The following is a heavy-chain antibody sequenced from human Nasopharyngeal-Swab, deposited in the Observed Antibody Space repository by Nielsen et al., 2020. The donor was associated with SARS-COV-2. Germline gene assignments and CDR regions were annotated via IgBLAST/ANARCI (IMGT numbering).Heavy chain of an antibody. Sequence: SETPSLTCAVSGGSISSYSWSWIRLPTGKGLEWIGYIYYSGSTNYSPSLKSRVTISVDTSKNQFSLKLNSVTAADTAVYYCARTAGYYYMDVWGKGTTVTVSS. J-gene: IGHJ6*03. CDR3: ARTAGYYYMDV. V-gene: IGHV4-59*01. D-gene: IGHD6-13*01. CDR2: IYYSGST. CDR1: GGSISSYS.